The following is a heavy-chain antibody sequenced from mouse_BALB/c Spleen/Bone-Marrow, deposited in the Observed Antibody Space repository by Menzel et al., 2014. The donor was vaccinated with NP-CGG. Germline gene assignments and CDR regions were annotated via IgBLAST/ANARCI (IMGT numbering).Heavy chain of an antibody. D-gene: IGHD4-1*02. J-gene: IGHJ2*01. Sequence: VQLQQSGPELVKPGASVKISCKASGYAFSSSWMNWVKQRPGQGLEWIGRIYPGDGDTNYNGKFKGKATLTADKSSSTAYMQLSGLTSVDSAVYFCARFSTVYYFDYWGQGTTLTISS. CDR3: ARFSTVYYFDY. CDR2: IYPGDGDT. V-gene: IGHV1-82*01. CDR1: GYAFSSSW.